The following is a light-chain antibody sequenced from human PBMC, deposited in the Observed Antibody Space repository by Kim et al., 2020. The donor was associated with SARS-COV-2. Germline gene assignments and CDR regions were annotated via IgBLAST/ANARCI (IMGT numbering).Light chain of an antibody. CDR1: QSVSSN. J-gene: IGKJ4*01. CDR2: GAS. Sequence: SPGERATLSCRASQSVSSNLAGYQQKPGQAPRLLIYGASTRATGIPARFSGSGSGTEFTLTISSLQSEDFADYYCQQYNNWPPLTFGGGTKVDIK. CDR3: QQYNNWPPLT. V-gene: IGKV3-15*01.